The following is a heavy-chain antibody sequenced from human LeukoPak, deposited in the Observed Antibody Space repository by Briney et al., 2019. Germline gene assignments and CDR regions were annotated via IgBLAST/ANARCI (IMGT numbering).Heavy chain of an antibody. V-gene: IGHV1-3*01. Sequence: ASVKVSCKASGYTFTSYAMHWVRQAPGQRLEWMGWINAGNGNTKYSQKFQGRVTITRDTSASTAYMELSSLRSEDTAVYYCARDEEWELLFDYWGQGTLVTVSS. J-gene: IGHJ4*02. CDR1: GYTFTSYA. CDR3: ARDEEWELLFDY. D-gene: IGHD1-26*01. CDR2: INAGNGNT.